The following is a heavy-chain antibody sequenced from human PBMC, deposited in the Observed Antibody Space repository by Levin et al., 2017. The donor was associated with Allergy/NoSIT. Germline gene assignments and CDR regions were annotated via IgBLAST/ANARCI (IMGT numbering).Heavy chain of an antibody. V-gene: IGHV3-21*01. CDR3: ARGISNTATSYSY. Sequence: GGSLRLSCAASGFTFSSYSMNWVRQAPGKGLEWVSSISSSSSYIYYADSVKGRFTISRDNAKNSLYLQMNSLRAEDTAVYYCARGISNTATSYSYWGQGTLVTVSS. CDR1: GFTFSSYS. D-gene: IGHD5-18*01. CDR2: ISSSSSYI. J-gene: IGHJ4*02.